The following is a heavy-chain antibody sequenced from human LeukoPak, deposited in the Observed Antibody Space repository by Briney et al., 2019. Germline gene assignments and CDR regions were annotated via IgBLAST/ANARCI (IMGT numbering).Heavy chain of an antibody. CDR1: GGTFSSYA. Sequence: GASVKLSCKASGGTFSSYAISWVRQAPGQGLEWMGGIIPIFGTANYAQKFQGRVTITTDESTSTAYMELSSLRSEDTAVYYCARDLSSSWYGGYYYYMDVWGKGTTVTVSS. CDR2: IIPIFGTA. D-gene: IGHD6-13*01. CDR3: ARDLSSSWYGGYYYYMDV. J-gene: IGHJ6*03. V-gene: IGHV1-69*05.